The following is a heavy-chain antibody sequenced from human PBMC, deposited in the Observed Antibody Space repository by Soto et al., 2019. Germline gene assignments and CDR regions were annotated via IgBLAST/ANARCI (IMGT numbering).Heavy chain of an antibody. V-gene: IGHV1-18*01. CDR2: ISTYKVNT. CDR1: GYTFTSYG. J-gene: IGHJ3*01. D-gene: IGHD6-13*01. Sequence: QVQLVQSGAEVKKPGASVKVSCKASGYTFTSYGISWVRQAPGQGPEWMGRISTYKVNTNDVQRLQGRVTMTTDTPTNPAYMELRRLRYDDTAVYFCARDPGYSTTWHQAVDRWGQGTMISVSS. CDR3: ARDPGYSTTWHQAVDR.